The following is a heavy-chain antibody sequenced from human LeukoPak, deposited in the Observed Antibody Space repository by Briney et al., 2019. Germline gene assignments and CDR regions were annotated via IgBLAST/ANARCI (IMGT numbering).Heavy chain of an antibody. Sequence: PSETLSLTCTVSGDSINSYHWSWIRQPAGKGLEWIGRIHMSGSTNYNTSLRSRVAISMDNSKNQFSLKLESVTAADTAVYYCARDDSSRDDSGGYHYWGQGTLVTISS. D-gene: IGHD3-22*01. CDR1: GDSINSYH. V-gene: IGHV4-4*07. CDR3: ARDDSSRDDSGGYHY. J-gene: IGHJ4*02. CDR2: IHMSGST.